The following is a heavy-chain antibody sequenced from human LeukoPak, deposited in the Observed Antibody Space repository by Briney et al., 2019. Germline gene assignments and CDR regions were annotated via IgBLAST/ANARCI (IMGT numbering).Heavy chain of an antibody. J-gene: IGHJ4*02. CDR2: IIPILGIA. CDR1: GGTFSSYA. D-gene: IGHD4-17*01. CDR3: ARDSSFDYGDYGPRQADDY. V-gene: IGHV1-69*04. Sequence: GASVKVSCKASGGTFSSYAISWVRQAPGQGLEWMGRIIPILGIANYAQKFRGRVTITADKSTSTAYMELSSLRSEDTAVYYCARDSSFDYGDYGPRQADDYWGQGTLVTVSS.